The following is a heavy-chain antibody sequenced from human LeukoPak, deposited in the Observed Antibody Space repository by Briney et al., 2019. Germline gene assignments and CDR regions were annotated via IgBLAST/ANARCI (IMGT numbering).Heavy chain of an antibody. CDR2: ISSSGSTI. J-gene: IGHJ6*02. V-gene: IGHV3-48*03. CDR1: GFTFSSYE. Sequence: GGSLRLSCAASGFTFSSYEMNWVRQAPGEGLEWVSYISSSGSTIYYADSVKGRFTISRDNAKNSLYLQMNSLRAEDTAVYYCARGVYCSGSNCYPRHGMDDWGQGTTVTVSS. D-gene: IGHD2-15*01. CDR3: ARGVYCSGSNCYPRHGMDD.